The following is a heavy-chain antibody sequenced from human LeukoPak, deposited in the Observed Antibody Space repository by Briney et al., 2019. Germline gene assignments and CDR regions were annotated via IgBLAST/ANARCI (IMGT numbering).Heavy chain of an antibody. J-gene: IGHJ4*02. CDR1: GFTFSSYS. V-gene: IGHV3-21*01. Sequence: GGSLRLSCAASGFTFSSYSMNWVRQAPGKGLEWVSSISSSSSYIYYADSVKGRFTISRDNAKNSLYLQMNSLRAEDTAVYYCARGGVTVPRPDYWGQGTLVTVSS. CDR2: ISSSSSYI. CDR3: ARGGVTVPRPDY. D-gene: IGHD4-4*01.